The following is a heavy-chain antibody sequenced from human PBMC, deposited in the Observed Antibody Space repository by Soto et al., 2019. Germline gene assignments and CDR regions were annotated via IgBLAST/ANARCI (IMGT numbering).Heavy chain of an antibody. CDR1: GFTFSSYA. Sequence: GGSQRLSCAASGFTFSSYAMSWVRQAPGKGREXVXXXSXSXGXTXXXXSVKGRFAISRDNSKNTLYLQMNSLRAEDTAVYYCANSGAGGFDYWGQGALVTVSS. CDR2: XSXSXGXT. CDR3: ANSGAGGFDY. D-gene: IGHD1-26*01. V-gene: IGHV3-23*01. J-gene: IGHJ4*02.